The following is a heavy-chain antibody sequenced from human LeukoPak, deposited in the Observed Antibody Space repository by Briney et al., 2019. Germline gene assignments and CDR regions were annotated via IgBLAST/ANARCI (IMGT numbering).Heavy chain of an antibody. V-gene: IGHV4-34*01. CDR2: INHSGST. J-gene: IGHJ5*02. Sequence: PSETLSLTCAVYGGSFSGYYWSWIRQPPGKGLEWIGEINHSGSTNYNPSLKSRVTISVDTSKNQFSLKLSSVTAADTAVYYCARGHYYDSSGYYRAGSDWFDPWGQGTLVTVSS. D-gene: IGHD3-22*01. CDR1: GGSFSGYY. CDR3: ARGHYYDSSGYYRAGSDWFDP.